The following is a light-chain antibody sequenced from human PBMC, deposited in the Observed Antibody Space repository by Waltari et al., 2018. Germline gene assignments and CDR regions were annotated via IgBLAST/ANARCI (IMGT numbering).Light chain of an antibody. J-gene: IGLJ3*02. CDR3: QTWGTGIRV. Sequence: QVVLTQSPSASASLGASVKLTRTLRGGHSGAAIPCPPQQPEKGPRYLMKLNSGGSHTKGDGIPDRFSGSSSGAERYLTISSLQSEDEADYYCQTWGTGIRVFGGGTRLTVL. V-gene: IGLV4-69*01. CDR1: GGHSGAA. CDR2: LNSGGSH.